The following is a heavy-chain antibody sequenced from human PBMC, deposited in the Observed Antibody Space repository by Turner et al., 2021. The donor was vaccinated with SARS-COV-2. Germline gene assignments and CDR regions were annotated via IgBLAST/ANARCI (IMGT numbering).Heavy chain of an antibody. V-gene: IGHV3-48*01. CDR2: IIGSSSTI. Sequence: EVQLLESGGGLVQPGGSLRLSCAASGFTFSNYNMNWVRQAPGKGLEWVSYIIGSSSTIYYADSVKGRFTISRDNAKNALYLQMNSLRAEDTAVDFCARIGQKWLFREALDYWGQGTLVTVSS. J-gene: IGHJ4*02. CDR3: ARIGQKWLFREALDY. CDR1: GFTFSNYN. D-gene: IGHD6-19*01.